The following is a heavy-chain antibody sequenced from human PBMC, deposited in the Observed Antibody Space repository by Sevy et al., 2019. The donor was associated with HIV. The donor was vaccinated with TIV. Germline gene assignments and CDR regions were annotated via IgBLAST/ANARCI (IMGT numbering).Heavy chain of an antibody. CDR1: GFTFGDYA. CDR2: IRSKASGGTT. J-gene: IGHJ4*02. D-gene: IGHD2-2*01. CDR3: TRLTFVLVDGRYYFDY. Sequence: GGSLRLSCTAAGFTFGDYAMSWFRQAPGKGLEWVGFIRSKASGGTTEYAVSVKGRFTISRDDFKSIAYLQMNSLKTEDTAVYYCTRLTFVLVDGRYYFDYWGQGTLVTVSS. V-gene: IGHV3-49*03.